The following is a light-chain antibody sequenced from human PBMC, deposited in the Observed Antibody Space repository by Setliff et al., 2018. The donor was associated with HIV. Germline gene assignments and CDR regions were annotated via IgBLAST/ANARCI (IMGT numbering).Light chain of an antibody. V-gene: IGLV2-14*03. CDR2: DVS. CDR1: SSDVGVYNY. J-gene: IGLJ1*01. Sequence: QSALTQPASMSGSPGQSITISCTRTSSDVGVYNYVSWYQQHPGKAPKLMISDVSNRPSGVSNRFSGSKSGNTASLTISGLQAVDEADYYCSSYTYTSSTPLYVFGTGTKGTVL. CDR3: SSYTYTSSTPLYV.